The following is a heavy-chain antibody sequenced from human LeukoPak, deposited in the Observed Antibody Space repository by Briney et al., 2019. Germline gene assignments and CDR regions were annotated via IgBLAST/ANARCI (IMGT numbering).Heavy chain of an antibody. V-gene: IGHV3-53*01. CDR1: GLSVSSNH. Sequence: GGSLRLSCAASGLSVSSNHMNWVRQAPGKGLEWVSVIYSGGSTYYTDSMKGRFTISRDNSKNTLYLQMNSLRVEDTAVYYCAGGIAVAGLDYWGQGTLVTVSS. CDR2: IYSGGST. D-gene: IGHD6-19*01. CDR3: AGGIAVAGLDY. J-gene: IGHJ4*02.